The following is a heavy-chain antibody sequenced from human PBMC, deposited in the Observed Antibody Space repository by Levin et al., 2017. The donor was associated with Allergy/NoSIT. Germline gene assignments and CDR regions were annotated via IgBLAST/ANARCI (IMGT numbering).Heavy chain of an antibody. CDR2: VYFTGST. Sequence: NASETLSLTCSVSGGSITHYLWSWIRQPPGKGLEWIGYVYFTGSTNYNPSLRSRVTISLDTSKNEFSLKLSSVTAADTAVYYCASGRYQFGPEYWGQGTLVTVSS. J-gene: IGHJ4*02. CDR1: GGSITHYL. V-gene: IGHV4-59*01. D-gene: IGHD3-16*01. CDR3: ASGRYQFGPEY.